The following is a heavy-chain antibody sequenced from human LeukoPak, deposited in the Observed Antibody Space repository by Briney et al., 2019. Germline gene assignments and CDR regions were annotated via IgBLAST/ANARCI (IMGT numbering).Heavy chain of an antibody. V-gene: IGHV1-8*01. CDR3: ARGPRYCSGGSCYSEPAEYFQH. D-gene: IGHD2-15*01. CDR2: MNPNSDNT. CDR1: GYTFTSYD. Sequence: ASVKVSCKASGYTFTSYDINWVRQATGQGLEWMGWMNPNSDNTGYAQKFQGRVTMTRNTSISTAYMELSSLRSEDTAVYYCARGPRYCSGGSCYSEPAEYFQHWGQGTLVTVSS. J-gene: IGHJ1*01.